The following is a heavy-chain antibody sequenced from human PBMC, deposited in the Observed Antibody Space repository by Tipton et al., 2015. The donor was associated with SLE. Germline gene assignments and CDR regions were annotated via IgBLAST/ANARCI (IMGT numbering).Heavy chain of an antibody. V-gene: IGHV3-74*01. CDR1: GFTFSAYW. CDR2: MKYDGSVI. Sequence: SLRLSCAASGFTFSAYWMHWVRQAPGKGLVWVSRMKYDGSVISYADSVKGRFTISRDNARSTLYLQMNSLRVDDTAVYYCARDFHSSGDLWGQGTLVTVSS. D-gene: IGHD6-19*01. J-gene: IGHJ5*02. CDR3: ARDFHSSGDL.